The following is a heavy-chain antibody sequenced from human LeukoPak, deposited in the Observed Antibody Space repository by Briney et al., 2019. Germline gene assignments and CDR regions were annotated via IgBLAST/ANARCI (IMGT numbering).Heavy chain of an antibody. CDR1: GFTFSSYA. V-gene: IGHV3-48*02. CDR2: IDPTSRSI. CDR3: ARKMAL. Sequence: GGSLRLSCAASGFTFSSYAMHWVRQAPGKGLQWVSYIDPTSRSIYYADSVRGRFTVSRDNAKKSLFLQMNSLTDEDTAVYFCARKMALWGQGTLVTVSS. D-gene: IGHD5-24*01. J-gene: IGHJ4*02.